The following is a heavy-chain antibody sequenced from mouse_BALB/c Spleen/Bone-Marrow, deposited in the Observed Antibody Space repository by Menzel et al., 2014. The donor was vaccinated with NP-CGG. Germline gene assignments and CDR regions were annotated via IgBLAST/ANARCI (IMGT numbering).Heavy chain of an antibody. D-gene: IGHD2-3*01. CDR1: GYTFTSYW. Sequence: LQHPGSELVRPGASVKLSCKASGYTFTSYWMHWVKQRHGQGLEWIGNIYPGSGSTNYDEKFKSKGTLTVDTSSSTAYMHLSSLTSEDSAVYYCTRGYYPYYYAMDYWGQGTSVTVSS. J-gene: IGHJ4*01. CDR3: TRGYYPYYYAMDY. CDR2: IYPGSGST. V-gene: IGHV1S22*01.